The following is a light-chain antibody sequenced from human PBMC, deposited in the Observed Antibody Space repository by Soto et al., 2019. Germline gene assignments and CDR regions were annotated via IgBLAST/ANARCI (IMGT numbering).Light chain of an antibody. J-gene: IGLJ2*01. Sequence: QSVLSQPASVSGSPGQSITISCTGSSSDVGGCNYVSWYQQHPGKAPKLMIYEVSNRPSGVSNRFSGSKSGDTASLTISGLQAEDEADYYCSSCTSSSSVVFGRGTKLTGL. CDR1: SSDVGGCNY. V-gene: IGLV2-14*01. CDR2: EVS. CDR3: SSCTSSSSVV.